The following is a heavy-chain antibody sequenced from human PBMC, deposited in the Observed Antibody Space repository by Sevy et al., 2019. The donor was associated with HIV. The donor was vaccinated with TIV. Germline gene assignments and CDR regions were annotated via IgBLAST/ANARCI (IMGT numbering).Heavy chain of an antibody. CDR3: AGENAWGRGYS. V-gene: IGHV4-59*08. Sequence: SETLSLTCTVSGGSITSLYWNWIRQPPGKGLEWIANIYYNGHTNYNPSLNSRVTLSLDTSKNQFSLRLSSVTAAGTAMYYCAGENAWGRGYSWGQGTLVTVSS. D-gene: IGHD1-26*01. CDR2: IYYNGHT. CDR1: GGSITSLY. J-gene: IGHJ4*02.